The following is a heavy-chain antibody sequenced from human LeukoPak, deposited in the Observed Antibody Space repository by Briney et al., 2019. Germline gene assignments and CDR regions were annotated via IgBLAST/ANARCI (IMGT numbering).Heavy chain of an antibody. CDR3: ARVRDLGRGYYYVPQVYFDY. J-gene: IGHJ4*02. CDR2: IYTSGST. CDR1: GGSISSGSYY. Sequence: PSQTLSLTCTVSGGSISSGSYYWSWIRQPAGKGLEWIGRIYTSGSTNYNPSLKSRVTISVDTSKNQFSLKLSSVTAADTAVYYCARVRDLGRGYYYVPQVYFDYWGQGTLVTVSS. D-gene: IGHD3-22*01. V-gene: IGHV4-61*02.